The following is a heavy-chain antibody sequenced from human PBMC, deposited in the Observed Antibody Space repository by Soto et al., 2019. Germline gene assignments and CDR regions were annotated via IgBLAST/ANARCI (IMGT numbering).Heavy chain of an antibody. D-gene: IGHD1-1*01. V-gene: IGHV4-39*01. J-gene: IGHJ4*02. Sequence: SETLSLTCSVSGGSISSSNYYWAWIRQPPGKGLEWIGSIYYIGNTYYNPSLKSRVTMSVDTSKNQFSLKVTSVTAADTAIYYCAREDRTNGYNSDYWGQGPLVTVSS. CDR3: AREDRTNGYNSDY. CDR2: IYYIGNT. CDR1: GGSISSSNYY.